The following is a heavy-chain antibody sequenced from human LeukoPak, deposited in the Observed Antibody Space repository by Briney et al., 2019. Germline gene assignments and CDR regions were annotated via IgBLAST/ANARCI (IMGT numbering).Heavy chain of an antibody. Sequence: GGSLRLSCAASGLTFSSSVMSWVRQAPGRGLEWVSTITSGGSTYYADSVKGRFTISRDNSENTLYLQMNSLRDADTAVYFCAKRSTGSHGGSFDYWGQGTLVTVSS. J-gene: IGHJ4*02. CDR1: GLTFSSSV. V-gene: IGHV3-23*01. CDR2: ITSGGST. D-gene: IGHD1-26*01. CDR3: AKRSTGSHGGSFDY.